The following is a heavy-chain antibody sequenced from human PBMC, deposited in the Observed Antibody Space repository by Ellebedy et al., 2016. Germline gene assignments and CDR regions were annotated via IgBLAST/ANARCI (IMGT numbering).Heavy chain of an antibody. Sequence: GGSLRLXXAASGFTFDDYAMHWVRQTPGKGLEWVSGISWNSGSKGYADSVKGRFTISRDNAKNSLYLQMNSLRPEDTALYFCAKAPYTSSSDDYFDTWGQGTLVTVSS. V-gene: IGHV3-9*01. J-gene: IGHJ4*02. D-gene: IGHD6-6*01. CDR1: GFTFDDYA. CDR2: ISWNSGSK. CDR3: AKAPYTSSSDDYFDT.